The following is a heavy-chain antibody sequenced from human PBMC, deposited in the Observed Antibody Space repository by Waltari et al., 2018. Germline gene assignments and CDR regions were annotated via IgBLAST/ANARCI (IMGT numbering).Heavy chain of an antibody. CDR3: VSSGSFRQFNY. CDR1: GFNFGRYE. D-gene: IGHD1-26*01. V-gene: IGHV3-48*03. Sequence: EVRVVESGGALVQPGGSLRPSCAASGFNFGRYEMNWVRQAPGKGLEWVAYITSTGTFVYYADYVKGRFTISRDNAKKSLSLQMESLRAEDTALYYCVSSGSFRQFNYWGRGTLVTVSS. CDR2: ITSTGTFV. J-gene: IGHJ4*01.